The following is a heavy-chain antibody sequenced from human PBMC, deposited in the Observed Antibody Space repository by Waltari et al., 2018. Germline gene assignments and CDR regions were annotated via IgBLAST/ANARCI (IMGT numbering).Heavy chain of an antibody. CDR3: ARPTSSGWYGGGFDY. CDR1: GYSISSGYY. Sequence: QVQLQESGPGLVKPSETLSLTCAVSGYSISSGYYWGWIRQPPGKGLEWIGSIYHSGSTYYNPSLKSRVTISVDTSKNQFSLKLSSVTAADTAVYYCARPTSSGWYGGGFDYWGQGTLVTVSS. D-gene: IGHD6-19*01. J-gene: IGHJ4*02. V-gene: IGHV4-38-2*01. CDR2: IYHSGST.